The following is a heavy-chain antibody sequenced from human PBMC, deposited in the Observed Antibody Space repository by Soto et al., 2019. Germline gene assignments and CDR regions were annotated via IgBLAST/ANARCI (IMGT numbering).Heavy chain of an antibody. V-gene: IGHV1-69*01. D-gene: IGHD5-18*01. CDR1: GGTFSSYA. CDR3: ARGQDVDTAMVMRNGEYYFDY. CDR2: IIPIFGTA. Sequence: QVQLVQSGAEVKKPGSSVKVSCKASGGTFSSYAISWVRQAPGQGLEWMGGIIPIFGTANYAQKFQGRVTITADESTSTAYMELSRLRYEDTAVYYCARGQDVDTAMVMRNGEYYFDYWGQGTLVTVSS. J-gene: IGHJ4*02.